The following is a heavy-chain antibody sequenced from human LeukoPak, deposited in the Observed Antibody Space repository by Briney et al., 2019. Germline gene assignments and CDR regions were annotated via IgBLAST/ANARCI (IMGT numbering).Heavy chain of an antibody. CDR1: GFTYSSYG. CDR2: IWYDGNTK. CDR3: ARDGEDDSSGHYKPFDY. D-gene: IGHD3-22*01. J-gene: IGHJ4*02. Sequence: GGSLRLSCAASGFTYSSYGMHWLRQAPGKGPEWVAAIWYDGNTKYYADSAKGRFAISRDNSKNTLLLLMNSLRAEDTAVYYCARDGEDDSSGHYKPFDYWGQGTLVTVSS. V-gene: IGHV3-33*02.